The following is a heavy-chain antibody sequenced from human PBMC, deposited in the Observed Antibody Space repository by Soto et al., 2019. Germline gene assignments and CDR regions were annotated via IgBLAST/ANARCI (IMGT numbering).Heavy chain of an antibody. CDR3: ARDKITDLFDY. CDR1: GGSISSGGYS. Sequence: SETLSLTCAVSGGSISSGGYSWTWIRQPPGTGLEWIGEINHSGSTNYNPSLKSRVTISVDTSKNQFSLKLTSVTAADTALYYYARDKITDLFDYRGQGTLVTVSS. V-gene: IGHV4-34*01. J-gene: IGHJ4*02. D-gene: IGHD3-10*01. CDR2: INHSGST.